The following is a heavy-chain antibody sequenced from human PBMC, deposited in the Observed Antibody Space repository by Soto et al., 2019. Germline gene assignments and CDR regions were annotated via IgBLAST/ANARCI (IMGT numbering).Heavy chain of an antibody. J-gene: IGHJ4*02. D-gene: IGHD1-7*01. Sequence: QVQLQESGPGLVKPSQTLSLTCTVSGGSISSDDYYWSWIRQHPGKGLEWIGYISYRGSTYYNPSLMSRVSMSVDTSKNQFSLRFNSVTATDTAVYYCARGANWNYGFTFWGQGTLVTVSS. CDR1: GGSISSDDYY. CDR2: ISYRGST. V-gene: IGHV4-30-4*01. CDR3: ARGANWNYGFTF.